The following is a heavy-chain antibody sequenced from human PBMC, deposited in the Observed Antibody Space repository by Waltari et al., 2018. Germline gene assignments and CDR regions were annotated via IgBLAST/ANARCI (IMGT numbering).Heavy chain of an antibody. CDR3: ARGFRRYYFDY. CDR2: VYSGGST. Sequence: EVQLVESGGGLVQPGGSLRLSCAASGFTVSSNYMSWVRQAPGKGLEWVSVVYSGGSTYYADSVKGRFTISRDNSKNTLYRQMNSLRAEDTAVYYCARGFRRYYFDYWGQGTLVTVSS. CDR1: GFTVSSNY. J-gene: IGHJ4*02. V-gene: IGHV3-66*02. D-gene: IGHD3-10*01.